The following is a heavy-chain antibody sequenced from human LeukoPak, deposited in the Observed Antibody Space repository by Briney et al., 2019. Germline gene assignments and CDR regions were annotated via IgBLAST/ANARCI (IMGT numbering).Heavy chain of an antibody. V-gene: IGHV3-21*01. CDR3: ARDPRGYGSSGYSDY. D-gene: IGHD3-22*01. CDR1: GFTFSSYS. J-gene: IGHJ4*02. CDR2: ISSSSSYI. Sequence: GGSLRLSCAASGFTFSSYSMNWVRQAPGKGLEWVSSISSSSSYIYYADSVKGRFTISRDNAKNSLYLQMNSLRAEDTAVYYCARDPRGYGSSGYSDYWGQGNPGHRLL.